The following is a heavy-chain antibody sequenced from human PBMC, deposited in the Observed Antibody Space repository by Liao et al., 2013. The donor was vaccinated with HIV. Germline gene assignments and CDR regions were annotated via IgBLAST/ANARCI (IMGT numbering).Heavy chain of an antibody. CDR3: ARKGGQWLVIDS. V-gene: IGHV4-39*01. CDR1: GGSISTSGYY. J-gene: IGHJ4*02. CDR2: IYYSGFT. Sequence: QVQPQQWGARLLKPSETLSLTCSVSGGSISTSGYYWIWVRQPPGKGLEWIGSIYYSGFTYYNSSLKSRVAISVDTSKNQFSLQLNSVTAADTAVYFCARKGGQWLVIDSWGQGTLVTVSS. D-gene: IGHD6-19*01.